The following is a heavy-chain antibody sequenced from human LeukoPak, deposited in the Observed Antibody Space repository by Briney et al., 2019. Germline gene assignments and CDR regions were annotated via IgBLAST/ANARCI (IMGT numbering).Heavy chain of an antibody. CDR1: GGSISSYY. D-gene: IGHD6-13*01. CDR3: ARDWRSSWFDYYYYYMDV. CDR2: IYTGGST. Sequence: SETLSLTCTVSGGSISSYYWSWLRQPAGKGLEWIGRIYTGGSTNYNPSLKSRVTISVDKSKNQFSLKLSSVTAADTAVYYCARDWRSSWFDYYYYYMDVWGKGTTVTASS. J-gene: IGHJ6*03. V-gene: IGHV4-4*07.